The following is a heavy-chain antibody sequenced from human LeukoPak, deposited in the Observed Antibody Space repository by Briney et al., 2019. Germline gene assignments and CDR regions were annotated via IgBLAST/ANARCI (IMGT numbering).Heavy chain of an antibody. CDR1: GGSFSTYY. J-gene: IGHJ4*02. D-gene: IGHD6-19*01. CDR3: ARGESSGWPYFDY. Sequence: PSETLSLTCTVSGGSFSTYYWSWIRQPAGKGLEWIGHIYTSGTTNYNPSLKSRVTMSIDTSKNQFSLKLSSVTAADTAVYYCARGESSGWPYFDYWGQGTLVTVSS. CDR2: IYTSGTT. V-gene: IGHV4-4*07.